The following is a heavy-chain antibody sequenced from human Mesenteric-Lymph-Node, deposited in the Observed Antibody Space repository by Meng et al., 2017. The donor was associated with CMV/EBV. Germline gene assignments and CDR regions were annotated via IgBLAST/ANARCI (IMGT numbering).Heavy chain of an antibody. CDR1: GFTFSSYA. CDR3: ARRIAAAGMGDC. J-gene: IGHJ4*02. D-gene: IGHD6-13*01. V-gene: IGHV3-30-3*01. CDR2: ISYDGSNK. Sequence: GGSLRLSCAASGFTFSSYAMHWVRQAPGKGLEWVAVISYDGSNKYYADSVKGRFTISRDNAKNSLYLQMNSLRAEDTAVYYCARRIAAAGMGDCWGQGTLVTVSS.